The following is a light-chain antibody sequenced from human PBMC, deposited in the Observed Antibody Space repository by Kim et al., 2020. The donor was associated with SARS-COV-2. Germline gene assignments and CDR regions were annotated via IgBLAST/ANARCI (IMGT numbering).Light chain of an antibody. V-gene: IGLV1-51*01. CDR3: GTWDSSLSVGV. Sequence: GQKVTISCSGNSSNIGNNYVSWYQQFPGTAPRLLIYENNKRPSGIPDRFSGSKSATSATLGITGLQTGDEADYYCGTWDSSLSVGVFGGGTKVTVL. CDR2: ENN. CDR1: SSNIGNNY. J-gene: IGLJ3*02.